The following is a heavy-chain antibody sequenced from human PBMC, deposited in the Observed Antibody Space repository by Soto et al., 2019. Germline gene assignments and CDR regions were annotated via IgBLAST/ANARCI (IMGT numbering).Heavy chain of an antibody. CDR2: IYYSGST. CDR3: ARKYSSSSSFDY. Sequence: ETLSLTCTVSGGSVSSGSYYWSWIRQPPGKGLEWIGYIYYSGSTNYNPSLKSRVTISVDTSKNQFSLKLSSVTAADTAVYYCARKYSSSSSFDYWGQGTLVTVSS. J-gene: IGHJ4*02. CDR1: GGSVSSGSYY. V-gene: IGHV4-61*01. D-gene: IGHD6-6*01.